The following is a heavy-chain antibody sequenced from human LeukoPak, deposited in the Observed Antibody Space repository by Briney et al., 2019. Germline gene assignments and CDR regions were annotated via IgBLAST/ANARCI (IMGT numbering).Heavy chain of an antibody. CDR3: ARDQCSSTRCYQPNWFDP. V-gene: IGHV1-18*01. CDR2: ISAYNGNT. CDR1: GYTFTSYG. J-gene: IGHJ5*02. D-gene: IGHD2-2*01. Sequence: ASVKVSCKASGYTFTSYGISWVRQAPGQGLEWMGWISAYNGNTNYAQKLQGRVTMTTDTSTTTAYTELRSLRSDDTAVYYCARDQCSSTRCYQPNWFDPWGQGTLVIVSS.